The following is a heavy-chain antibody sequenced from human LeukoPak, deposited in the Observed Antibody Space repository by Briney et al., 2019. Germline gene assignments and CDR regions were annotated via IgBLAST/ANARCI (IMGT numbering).Heavy chain of an antibody. V-gene: IGHV3-48*03. CDR3: AEGGITTIGGV. D-gene: IGHD3-10*02. J-gene: IGHJ6*04. CDR2: ISSSGSTM. CDR1: GFTFSTYE. Sequence: PGGSLRLSCAASGFTFSTYEMNWVRQAPGKGLEWVSYISSSGSTMYYADSVKGRFTISRDNAKNSLYLQMNSLRAEDTAVYYCAEGGITTIGGVCGKGTTVTISS.